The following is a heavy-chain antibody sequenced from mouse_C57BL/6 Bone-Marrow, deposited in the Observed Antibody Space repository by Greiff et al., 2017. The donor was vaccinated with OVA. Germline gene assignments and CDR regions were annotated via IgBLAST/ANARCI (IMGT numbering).Heavy chain of an antibody. D-gene: IGHD2-3*01. Sequence: QVQLQQPGAELVRPGSSVKLSCKASGYTFTSYWMHWVKQRPIQGLEWIGNIDPSDSETHYNQKFKDKATLTVDKSSSTAYMQLSSLTSEDSAVYYCARRGYDGYYSFAYWGQGTLVTVSA. CDR1: GYTFTSYW. CDR3: ARRGYDGYYSFAY. V-gene: IGHV1-52*01. J-gene: IGHJ3*01. CDR2: IDPSDSET.